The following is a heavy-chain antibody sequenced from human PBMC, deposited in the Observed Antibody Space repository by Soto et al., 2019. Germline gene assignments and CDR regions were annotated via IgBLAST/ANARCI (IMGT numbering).Heavy chain of an antibody. D-gene: IGHD3-10*01. CDR1: GFSLNTGGVG. Sequence: ITLKESGPTLVKPTQTLTLTCTFSGFSLNTGGVGVGWVRQPRGKAMEWLALIYWDDDERYRPSLRSRLNITKHTTNNHVVLTITNMDPEDTATYYCVRNWRYYGGDYYYGMDAWGQGTTVTV. CDR3: VRNWRYYGGDYYYGMDA. J-gene: IGHJ6*02. V-gene: IGHV2-5*02. CDR2: IYWDDDE.